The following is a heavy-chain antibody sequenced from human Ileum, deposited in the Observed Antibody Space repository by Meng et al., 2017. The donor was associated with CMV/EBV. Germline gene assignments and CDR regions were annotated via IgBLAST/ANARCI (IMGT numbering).Heavy chain of an antibody. V-gene: IGHV3-74*01. Sequence: ASGFKFSVYWMHWVRQAPGKGLEWVSCISNDGSTTTYADSVKGRFTVSRDNAKDTLYLQVNSLRAEDTAVYYCARGGVISAASSDSWGQGTLVTVSS. D-gene: IGHD3-10*01. CDR2: ISNDGSTT. CDR1: GFKFSVYW. J-gene: IGHJ5*01. CDR3: ARGGVISAASSDS.